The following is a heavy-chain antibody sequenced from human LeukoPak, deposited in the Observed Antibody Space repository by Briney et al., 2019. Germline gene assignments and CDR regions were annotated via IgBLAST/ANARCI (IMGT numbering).Heavy chain of an antibody. V-gene: IGHV1-2*02. CDR1: GYTFTGYY. D-gene: IGHD6-19*01. CDR3: ARGRQSSGWYEASAFDI. CDR2: INPNSGGT. J-gene: IGHJ3*02. Sequence: ASVKVSCKASGYTFTGYYMHWVRQAPGQGLEWMGWINPNSGGTNYAQKFQGRVTMTRDTSKNQFSLKLSSVTAADTAVYYCARGRQSSGWYEASAFDIWGQGTMVTVSS.